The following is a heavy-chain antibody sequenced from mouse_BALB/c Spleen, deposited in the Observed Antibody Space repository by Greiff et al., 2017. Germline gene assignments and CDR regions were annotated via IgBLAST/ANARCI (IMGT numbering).Heavy chain of an antibody. D-gene: IGHD2-1*01. CDR2: ISYSGST. CDR1: GYSITSDYA. V-gene: IGHV3-2*02. Sequence: EVKLLESGPGLVKPSQSLSLTCTVTGYSITSDYAWNWIRQFPGNKLEWMGYISYSGSTSYNPSLKSRISITRDTSKNQFFLQLNSVTTEDTATYYCARGWYSYAMDYWGQGTSVTVSS. J-gene: IGHJ4*01. CDR3: ARGWYSYAMDY.